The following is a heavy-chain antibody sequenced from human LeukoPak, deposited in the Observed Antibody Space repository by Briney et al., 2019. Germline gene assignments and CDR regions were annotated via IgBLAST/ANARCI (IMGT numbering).Heavy chain of an antibody. CDR2: INHSGST. CDR3: ARSYAPQYYYYYMDV. Sequence: SETLSLTCAVYGGSFSGYYWSWIRQPPGKGLEWIGEINHSGSTNYNPSLKSRVTISVDTSKNQFSLKLSSVTAADTAVYYCARSYAPQYYYYYMDVWGKGTTVTVSS. D-gene: IGHD3-16*01. CDR1: GGSFSGYY. J-gene: IGHJ6*03. V-gene: IGHV4-34*01.